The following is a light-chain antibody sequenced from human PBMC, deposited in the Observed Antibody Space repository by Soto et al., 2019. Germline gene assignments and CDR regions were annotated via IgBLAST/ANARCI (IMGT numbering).Light chain of an antibody. CDR2: KAS. Sequence: DIQMTQSPSTLSASVGDRVTITCRASQSISSWLAWYQQKPGNAPKVLIHKASDLENGVPSRFNGSGSGTEFTLTISSLQPDDLGTYYCQQYKHYSEATFGQGTKLEIK. CDR1: QSISSW. CDR3: QQYKHYSEAT. V-gene: IGKV1-5*03. J-gene: IGKJ2*01.